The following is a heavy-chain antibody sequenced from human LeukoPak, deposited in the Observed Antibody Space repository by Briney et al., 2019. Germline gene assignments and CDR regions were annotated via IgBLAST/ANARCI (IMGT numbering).Heavy chain of an antibody. CDR1: GFPFSGYW. D-gene: IGHD1-14*01. CDR2: IKEDGSET. V-gene: IGHV3-7*01. Sequence: PGGSLRLSCVASGFPFSGYWMDWVRQAPGKGLEWVANIKEDGSETYYVDSLRGRFTISRDNVKNSLYLQINSLRVEDTAVYYCGRDSFETDIDYWGQGTLVTVSS. CDR3: GRDSFETDIDY. J-gene: IGHJ4*02.